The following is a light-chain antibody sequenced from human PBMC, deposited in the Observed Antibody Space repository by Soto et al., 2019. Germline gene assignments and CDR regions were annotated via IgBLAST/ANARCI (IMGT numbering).Light chain of an antibody. V-gene: IGKV3-11*01. CDR3: QQRYNWPLT. J-gene: IGKJ4*01. Sequence: EIVLTPSPATLSLSPGEGATLSCRASQTVSNFLAWYQQKPGQAPRLLIYDASKRATGIPARFSGSGSGTDFTLTISSLEPEDFAVYYCQQRYNWPLTFGGGTKVDIK. CDR1: QTVSNF. CDR2: DAS.